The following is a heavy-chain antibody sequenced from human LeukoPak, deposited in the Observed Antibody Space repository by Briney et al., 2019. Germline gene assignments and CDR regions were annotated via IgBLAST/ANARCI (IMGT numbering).Heavy chain of an antibody. Sequence: SETLSLTCAVYGGSFSGYYWSWIRQPPGKGLDWIAYFYYSGSTYYNPSLKSRVTILVETSKNQFSLKLTSVTAADTAVYYCARTTYSSGWSGAFDIWGQGTMVAVSS. D-gene: IGHD6-19*01. CDR1: GGSFSGYY. J-gene: IGHJ3*02. V-gene: IGHV4-30-4*08. CDR3: ARTTYSSGWSGAFDI. CDR2: FYYSGST.